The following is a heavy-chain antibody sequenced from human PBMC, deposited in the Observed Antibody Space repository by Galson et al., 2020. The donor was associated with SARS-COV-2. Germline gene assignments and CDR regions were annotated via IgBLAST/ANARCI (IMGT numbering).Heavy chain of an antibody. J-gene: IGHJ3*02. CDR1: RYTFPRYY. CDR3: ARDRKNYFGDPNDAFDI. D-gene: IGHD3-10*01. Sequence: ASVKVSCKASRYTFPRYYMHWVRQAPGQGLEWMGITNPSNAATTYARKFQGRVIMARDTSTSTVYMELGSLISEDTAVYYCARDRKNYFGDPNDAFDIWGQGTMVTVSS. CDR2: TNPSNAAT. V-gene: IGHV1-46*03.